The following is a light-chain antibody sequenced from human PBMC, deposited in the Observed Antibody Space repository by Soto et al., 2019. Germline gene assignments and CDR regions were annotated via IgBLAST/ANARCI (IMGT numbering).Light chain of an antibody. CDR1: QGIRND. J-gene: IGKJ2*01. CDR3: LQDYNSPYT. Sequence: AIQMTQSPASLSASVGDRATITCRASQGIRNDLAWYQQKPGKAPKLLIYAASSLPSGVPSRFSGSGSGTDFTLTISSLQPEDVASYYCLQDYNSPYTFGQGNKLEIK. V-gene: IGKV1-6*01. CDR2: AAS.